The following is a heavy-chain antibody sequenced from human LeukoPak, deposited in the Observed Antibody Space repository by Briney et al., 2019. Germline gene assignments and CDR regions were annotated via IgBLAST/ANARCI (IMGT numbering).Heavy chain of an antibody. Sequence: GGSLRLSCAASGFPFSSYAMHWVRQAPGKGLEWVAVISYDGSNKYYADSVKGRFTISRDNSKNTLYLQMNSLRAEDTAVYYCASGSYLLRYWYFDLWGRGTLVTVSS. J-gene: IGHJ2*01. D-gene: IGHD1-26*01. V-gene: IGHV3-30-3*01. CDR3: ASGSYLLRYWYFDL. CDR2: ISYDGSNK. CDR1: GFPFSSYA.